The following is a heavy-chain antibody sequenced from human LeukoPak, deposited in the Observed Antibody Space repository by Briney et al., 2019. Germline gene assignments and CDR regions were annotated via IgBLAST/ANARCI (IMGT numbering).Heavy chain of an antibody. Sequence: SVKVSCKASGGTFSSYAISWVRQAPGQGLEWMGGIISIFGTANYAQKFQGRVTITADESTSTDYMELSSLRSEDTAVYYCAGELYDGSGSYRSYYYYYYGMDVWGKGTTVTVSS. CDR3: AGELYDGSGSYRSYYYYYYGMDV. D-gene: IGHD3-10*01. J-gene: IGHJ6*04. CDR2: IISIFGTA. CDR1: GGTFSSYA. V-gene: IGHV1-69*13.